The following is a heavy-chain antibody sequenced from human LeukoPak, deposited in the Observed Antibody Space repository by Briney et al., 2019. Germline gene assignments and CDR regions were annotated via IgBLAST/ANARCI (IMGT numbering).Heavy chain of an antibody. Sequence: KPSETLSLTCTVSGGSISSSSYYWGWIRQPPGKGLEWIGYIYYSGSTNYNPSLKSRVTISVDTSKNQFSLKLSSVTAADTAVYYCARDRGKVLRFLEWRFYYYMDVWGKGTTVTVSS. CDR2: IYYSGST. J-gene: IGHJ6*03. CDR3: ARDRGKVLRFLEWRFYYYMDV. D-gene: IGHD3-3*01. V-gene: IGHV4-61*01. CDR1: GGSISSSSYY.